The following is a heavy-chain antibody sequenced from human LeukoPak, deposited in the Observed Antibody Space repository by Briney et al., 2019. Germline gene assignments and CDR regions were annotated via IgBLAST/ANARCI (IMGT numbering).Heavy chain of an antibody. D-gene: IGHD6-13*01. CDR3: ARGGYSSTLYGRYQH. CDR1: GFSLSSYA. V-gene: IGHV3-23*01. CDR2: TSSSDAGK. J-gene: IGHJ1*01. Sequence: GGSLRLSCTVSGFSLSSYALSWVRRAPGKGLEWVSATSSSDAGKYYADSVRGRFTISRDNSRNTMYLQMNSLRAEDTAVYYCARGGYSSTLYGRYQHWGQGTLVTVSP.